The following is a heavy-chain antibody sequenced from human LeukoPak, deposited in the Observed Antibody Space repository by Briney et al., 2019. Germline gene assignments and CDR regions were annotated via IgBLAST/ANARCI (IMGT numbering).Heavy chain of an antibody. CDR1: GYSISSGYY. Sequence: SETLSLTCTVSGYSISSGYYWGWIRQPPGKGLKCIGSVYHSGSTYYNPSLKSRVTISVDTSKNQFSLKLSSVTAADTAVYYCARVGFDYWGQGTLVTVSS. J-gene: IGHJ4*02. CDR2: VYHSGST. V-gene: IGHV4-38-2*02. CDR3: ARVGFDY.